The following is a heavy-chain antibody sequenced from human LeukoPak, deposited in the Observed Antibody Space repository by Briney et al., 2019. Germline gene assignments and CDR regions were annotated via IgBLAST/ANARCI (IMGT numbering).Heavy chain of an antibody. CDR3: AREGDYDFWSGPGPFDY. J-gene: IGHJ4*02. CDR2: ISSSSSFI. CDR1: GFTFSSYS. D-gene: IGHD3-3*01. Sequence: GGSLRLYCAASGFTFSSYSMNWVRQAPGKGLEWVSSISSSSSFIYYADLVKGRFTISRDNAKNSLYLQMNSLRAEDTAVYYCAREGDYDFWSGPGPFDYWGQGTLVTVSS. V-gene: IGHV3-21*01.